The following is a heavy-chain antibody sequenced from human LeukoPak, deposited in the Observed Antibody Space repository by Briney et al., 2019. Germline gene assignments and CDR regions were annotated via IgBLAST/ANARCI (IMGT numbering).Heavy chain of an antibody. CDR1: GLTFHTSA. V-gene: IGHV1-58*02. J-gene: IGHJ5*02. CDR3: AAQRGASLHDFWSTRLFDP. D-gene: IGHD3-3*01. CDR2: IVLGSGNT. Sequence: SVKVSCKASGLTFHTSAMQWVRQARGQRLEWIGWIVLGSGNTVYSHKFHDRVIITRDISTSTVYMALDSLGSEDTAVYHCAAQRGASLHDFWSTRLFDPWGQGTLVTVSS.